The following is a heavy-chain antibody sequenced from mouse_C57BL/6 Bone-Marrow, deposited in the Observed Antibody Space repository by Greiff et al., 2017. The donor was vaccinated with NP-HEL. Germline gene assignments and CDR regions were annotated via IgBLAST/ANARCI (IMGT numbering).Heavy chain of an antibody. J-gene: IGHJ2*01. Sequence: VQLQQSGPELVKPGASVKISCKASGYSFTGYYMNWVKQSPEKSLEWIGEINPSTGGTTYNQKFKAKATLTVDKSSSTAYMQLKSLTSEDSAVYYCARWDYDGVDYWGQGTTLTVSS. V-gene: IGHV1-42*01. D-gene: IGHD2-4*01. CDR2: INPSTGGT. CDR1: GYSFTGYY. CDR3: ARWDYDGVDY.